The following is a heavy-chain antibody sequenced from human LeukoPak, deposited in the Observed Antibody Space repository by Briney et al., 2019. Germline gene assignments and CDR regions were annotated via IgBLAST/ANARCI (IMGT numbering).Heavy chain of an antibody. V-gene: IGHV4-34*01. Sequence: SETLSLTCAVYGGSFSGYYWSWIRQPPGKGLEWIGEINHSGSTNYNPSLKSRVTLSVDTSKNQFSLKLSSVTAADTAVYYCARRPYSSGWYGYFQHWGQGTLVTVSS. CDR2: INHSGST. J-gene: IGHJ1*01. CDR1: GGSFSGYY. D-gene: IGHD6-19*01. CDR3: ARRPYSSGWYGYFQH.